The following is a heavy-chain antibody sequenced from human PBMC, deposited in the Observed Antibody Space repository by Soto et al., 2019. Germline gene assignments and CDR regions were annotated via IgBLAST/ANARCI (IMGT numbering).Heavy chain of an antibody. D-gene: IGHD3-9*01. CDR2: INDRGSI. Sequence: QVQLQQWGAGPLRPLETLSLTCGVSGGSFSGYYWAWIRQSPGKGLEWIGAINDRGSINYNPSLKSRFSISVDTSKNHYYLNLRSVTAADTAVYYCARESHDILTGPPWVWYFDLWGRGTLVTVSS. CDR3: ARESHDILTGPPWVWYFDL. V-gene: IGHV4-34*01. CDR1: GGSFSGYY. J-gene: IGHJ2*01.